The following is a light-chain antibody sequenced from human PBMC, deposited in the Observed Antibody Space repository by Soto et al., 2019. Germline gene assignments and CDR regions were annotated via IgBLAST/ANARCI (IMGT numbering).Light chain of an antibody. CDR3: QQYNTYPWT. CDR2: GAS. CDR1: QGISSN. J-gene: IGKJ1*01. Sequence: FTHSPSSLSESVEDRGTITCRASQGISSNLAWYQQKPGRAPKXMIFGASTLQSGVPSRFSGSGSGTDFTLTISRLHPDDFAPYYCQQYNTYPWTLGQGTKVDIK. V-gene: IGKV1-9*01.